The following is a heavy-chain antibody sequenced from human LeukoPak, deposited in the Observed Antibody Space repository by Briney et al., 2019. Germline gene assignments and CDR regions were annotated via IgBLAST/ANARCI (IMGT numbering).Heavy chain of an antibody. CDR2: ISGSGGST. Sequence: PEGSLRLSCAASGFTFSSYAMSWVRQAPGKGLEWVSAISGSGGSTYYADSVKGRFTISRDNSKNTLYLQMNSLRAEDTVVYYCAEGRRGYYFDYWGQGTLVTVSS. CDR1: GFTFSSYA. CDR3: AEGRRGYYFDY. D-gene: IGHD2-15*01. J-gene: IGHJ4*02. V-gene: IGHV3-23*01.